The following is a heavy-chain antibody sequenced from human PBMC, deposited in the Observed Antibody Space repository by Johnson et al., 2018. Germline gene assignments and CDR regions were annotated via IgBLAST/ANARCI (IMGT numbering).Heavy chain of an antibody. V-gene: IGHV3-23*04. Sequence: VQLVESGGGLVQPGGSLRLSCAASGFTFRSYAMTWVRQAPGRGLEWVSSITFSGDTSYYADSVKGRFTISRDVSKNTLYLQMNSLRAEDRAVYFCAKEGDSRAYLSFDYWGQGTLVTVSS. D-gene: IGHD3-22*01. J-gene: IGHJ4*02. CDR3: AKEGDSRAYLSFDY. CDR2: ITFSGDTS. CDR1: GFTFRSYA.